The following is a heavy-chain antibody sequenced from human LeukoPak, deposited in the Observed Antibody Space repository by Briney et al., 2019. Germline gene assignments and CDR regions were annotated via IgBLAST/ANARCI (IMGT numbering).Heavy chain of an antibody. CDR2: ISTTGGST. CDR1: GFSFNNYA. Sequence: GGSLRLSCAASGFSFNNYAMSWVRQAPGKGLEWVSAISTTGGSTYYADSVKGRFTVSRDNSKNTLSLQMDSLRVEDTALYYCAKDWATVVTPKGYYFDSWGQGTLVTVSS. J-gene: IGHJ4*02. CDR3: AKDWATVVTPKGYYFDS. D-gene: IGHD4-23*01. V-gene: IGHV3-23*01.